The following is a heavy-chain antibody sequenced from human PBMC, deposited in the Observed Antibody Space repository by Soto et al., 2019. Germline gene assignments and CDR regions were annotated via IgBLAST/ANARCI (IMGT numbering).Heavy chain of an antibody. D-gene: IGHD3-9*01. CDR3: ARALLSSGLVISRNYHYYGMDV. CDR1: GGSFSGYY. V-gene: IGHV4-34*01. J-gene: IGHJ6*02. Sequence: PSETLSLTCAVYGGSFSGYYWSWIRQPPGKGLEWIGEINHSGSTNYNPSLKSRVTISVDTSKNQFSLKLSSVTAADTAVYYCARALLSSGLVISRNYHYYGMDVWGQGTTVTVSS. CDR2: INHSGST.